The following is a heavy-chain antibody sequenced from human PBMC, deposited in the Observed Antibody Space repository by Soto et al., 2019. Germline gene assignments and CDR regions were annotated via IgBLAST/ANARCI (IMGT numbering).Heavy chain of an antibody. J-gene: IGHJ4*02. D-gene: IGHD3-16*01. Sequence: GGSLRLSCAASGLTFSSYTMHWVRQAPGKGLEWVAVIAYDGTNKYYAESVKGRFTISRDNSKNTPFLQMNSLRVEDTAVYYCAKSGYTNDYVDYYFEYWGQGTLVTVSS. V-gene: IGHV3-30*18. CDR2: IAYDGTNK. CDR3: AKSGYTNDYVDYYFEY. CDR1: GLTFSSYT.